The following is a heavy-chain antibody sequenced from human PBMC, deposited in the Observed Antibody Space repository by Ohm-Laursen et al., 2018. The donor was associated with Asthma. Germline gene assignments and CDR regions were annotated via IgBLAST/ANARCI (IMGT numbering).Heavy chain of an antibody. J-gene: IGHJ4*02. D-gene: IGHD3-10*01. V-gene: IGHV3-23*01. CDR1: GFTFSSYA. Sequence: GTLSLTCAASGFTFSSYAMSWVRPAPGKGLEWVSAISSSGGSTYYADSVKGRFTISRDNSKNTLYLQMNSLRAEDTAVYYCANSNDLWFGELKVCGGQGTLVTVSS. CDR2: ISSSGGST. CDR3: ANSNDLWFGELKVC.